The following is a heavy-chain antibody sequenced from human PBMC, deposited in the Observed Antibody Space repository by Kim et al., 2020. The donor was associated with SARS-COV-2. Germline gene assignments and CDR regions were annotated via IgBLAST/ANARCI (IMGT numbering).Heavy chain of an antibody. V-gene: IGHV3-9*01. Sequence: SVKGRFTISRDNAKNSLYLQMNSLRAEDTALYYCAKGLGDGYNSMDYFDYWGQGTLVTVSS. CDR3: AKGLGDGYNSMDYFDY. D-gene: IGHD5-12*01. J-gene: IGHJ4*02.